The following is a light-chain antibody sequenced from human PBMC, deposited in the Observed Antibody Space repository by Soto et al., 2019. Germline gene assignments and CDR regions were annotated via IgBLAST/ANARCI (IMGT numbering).Light chain of an antibody. CDR1: QTINNW. CDR2: GTS. Sequence: DIQMTQSPSSLSASVGDRVTITCRTSQTINNWLNWYQQKPGKAPKLLIYGTSNLYNGVPSRFSGSGAGTDFTPTTTSLQPEDFAVYYCQQSYNTPWTFGQGTKVEIK. V-gene: IGKV1-39*01. J-gene: IGKJ1*01. CDR3: QQSYNTPWT.